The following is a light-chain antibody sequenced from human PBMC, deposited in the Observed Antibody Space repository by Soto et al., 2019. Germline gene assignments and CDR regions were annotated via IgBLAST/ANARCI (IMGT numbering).Light chain of an antibody. Sequence: DVQMTQSPSSLSASVGDRVTITCLAIQGISTYLNWYQQKPGKAPKLLIYAASSLQSGVPSRFSGSGSETDFTLTISSLQPEDFATYSCQQSYSTTWTFGQGTKVDI. CDR2: AAS. V-gene: IGKV1-39*01. J-gene: IGKJ1*01. CDR3: QQSYSTTWT. CDR1: QGISTY.